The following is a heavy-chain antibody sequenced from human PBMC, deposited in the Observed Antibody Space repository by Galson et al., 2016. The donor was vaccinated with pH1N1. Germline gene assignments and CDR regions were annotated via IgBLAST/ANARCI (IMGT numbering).Heavy chain of an antibody. CDR3: ARRMGGEYSTSSGHWFDP. V-gene: IGHV5-51*01. J-gene: IGHJ5*02. Sequence: QSGAEVKKPGESLKISCKASGSTFTAYWIGWVRQMPGKGLEWMGIIYPGDSDTRYSPSFQGQVTISADKSISTAYLQWNSLKASDSAMYYCARRMGGEYSTSSGHWFDPWGQGTPVIVSS. D-gene: IGHD2/OR15-2a*01. CDR2: IYPGDSDT. CDR1: GSTFTAYW.